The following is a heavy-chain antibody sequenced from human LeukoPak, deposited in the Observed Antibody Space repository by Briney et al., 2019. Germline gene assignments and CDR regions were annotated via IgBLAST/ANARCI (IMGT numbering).Heavy chain of an antibody. CDR1: GFTFSSYG. CDR3: AKFGYDILTGYQD. CDR2: IRYDGSNK. V-gene: IGHV3-30*02. D-gene: IGHD3-9*01. Sequence: PGGSLRLSCAASGFTFSSYGMHWVRQAPGKGLEWVAFIRYDGSNKYYADSVKGRFTISRDNSKNTLYLQMNSPRAEDTAVYYCAKFGYDILTGYQDWGQGTLVTVSS. J-gene: IGHJ4*02.